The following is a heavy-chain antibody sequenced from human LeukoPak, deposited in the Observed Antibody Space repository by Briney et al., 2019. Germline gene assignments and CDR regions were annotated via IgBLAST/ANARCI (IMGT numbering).Heavy chain of an antibody. Sequence: SVKVSCKASGGTFSSYAISWVRQAPGRGLEWMGGIIPIFGTANYAQKFQGRVTITADESTSTAYMELSSLRSEDTAVYYCAVTTGTAASDAFDIWGQGTMVTVSS. V-gene: IGHV1-69*13. CDR1: GGTFSSYA. CDR2: IIPIFGTA. D-gene: IGHD1-1*01. CDR3: AVTTGTAASDAFDI. J-gene: IGHJ3*02.